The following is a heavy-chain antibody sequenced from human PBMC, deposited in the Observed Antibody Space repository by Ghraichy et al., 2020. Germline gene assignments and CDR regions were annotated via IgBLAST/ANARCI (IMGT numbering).Heavy chain of an antibody. Sequence: GGSLRLSCAASGFTFSSYAMSWVRQAPGKGLEWVSAISGSGGSTYYADSVKGRFTISRDNSKNTLYLQMNSLRAEDTAVYYCAKGGMWGYYYDSSGKNYFDYWGQGTLVTVSS. V-gene: IGHV3-23*01. CDR1: GFTFSSYA. CDR2: ISGSGGST. D-gene: IGHD3-22*01. CDR3: AKGGMWGYYYDSSGKNYFDY. J-gene: IGHJ4*02.